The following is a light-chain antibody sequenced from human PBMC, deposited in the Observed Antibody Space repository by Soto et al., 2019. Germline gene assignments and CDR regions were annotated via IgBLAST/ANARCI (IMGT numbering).Light chain of an antibody. Sequence: EVVMTQSPATLSVSPGERATLSCRASQSVTGNLAWYQQKPGQAPRLLIYGASTRATGIPARFSGSGSGTEFTLTISSLQSEDFAVYYCQQHHDWPPVTFGQGTRLEIK. CDR2: GAS. J-gene: IGKJ5*01. V-gene: IGKV3-15*01. CDR3: QQHHDWPPVT. CDR1: QSVTGN.